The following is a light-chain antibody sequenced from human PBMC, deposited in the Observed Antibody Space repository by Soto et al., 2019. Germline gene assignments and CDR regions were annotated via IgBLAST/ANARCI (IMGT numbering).Light chain of an antibody. J-gene: IGKJ5*01. Sequence: EIVLTQSPATLSLSPGERATLSCRASQSFSSYLAWYQQKPGQAPRLLIYDASKRATGSPARFSGRGSRTDFTLTRSSLEPEDFAAVYCQQRRHWPPVSTFGQGTRLEIK. CDR1: QSFSSY. CDR2: DAS. CDR3: QQRRHWPPVST. V-gene: IGKV3-11*01.